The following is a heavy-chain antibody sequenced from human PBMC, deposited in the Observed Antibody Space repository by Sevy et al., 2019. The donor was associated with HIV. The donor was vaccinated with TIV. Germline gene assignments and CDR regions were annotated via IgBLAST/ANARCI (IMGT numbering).Heavy chain of an antibody. CDR2: INNRGRT. CDR3: AGGGGELLLAY. J-gene: IGHJ4*02. CDR1: GGSFNGYF. Sequence: SETLSLTCSVYGGSFNGYFYSWIRQPPGKGLEWIGEINNRGRTNYNPSLKSRVTISGDASKRQFSLRLTSVTAADTAVYYCAGGGGELLLAYWGQGTLVTVSS. V-gene: IGHV4-34*01. D-gene: IGHD1-7*01.